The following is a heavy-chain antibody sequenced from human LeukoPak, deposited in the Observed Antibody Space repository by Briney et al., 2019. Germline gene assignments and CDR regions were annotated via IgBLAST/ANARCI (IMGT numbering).Heavy chain of an antibody. J-gene: IGHJ6*02. Sequence: SETLSLTCAVSGDSISSSNWWSWVRQPPGKGLEWIGEIYHSGSNNYNPSLQSRVAISVDKSNNQLSLEVSSVTATDTALYYCARGLSLNPGYYYYGMDVWGQGTTVAVSS. D-gene: IGHD5/OR15-5a*01. CDR2: IYHSGSN. V-gene: IGHV4-4*02. CDR3: ARGLSLNPGYYYYGMDV. CDR1: GDSISSSNW.